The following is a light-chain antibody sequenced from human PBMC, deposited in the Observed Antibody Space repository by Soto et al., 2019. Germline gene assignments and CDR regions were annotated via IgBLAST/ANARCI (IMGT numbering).Light chain of an antibody. Sequence: SVLTQPASVSGTPGQSITISSTGTSSDVGGYDYVSWYQLHPGKAPKLMVFEVSNRPSGVSYRFSGSKSGNTASLTISGLQAEDEADYFCSSYSISTAYLFGTGTKVTVL. CDR2: EVS. CDR1: SSDVGGYDY. V-gene: IGLV2-14*01. CDR3: SSYSISTAYL. J-gene: IGLJ1*01.